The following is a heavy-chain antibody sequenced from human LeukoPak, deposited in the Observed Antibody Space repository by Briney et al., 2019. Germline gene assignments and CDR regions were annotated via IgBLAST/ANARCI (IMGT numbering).Heavy chain of an antibody. D-gene: IGHD1-26*01. CDR1: GYTFTSYD. CDR2: MNPNSGNT. V-gene: IGHV1-8*03. J-gene: IGHJ5*02. CDR3: ARVTSFSFPWEHLFDP. Sequence: ASVKVSCKASGYTFTSYDINWVRQATGQGLEWMGWMNPNSGNTGYAQKFQGRVTITRNTSISTAYMGLSSLRSEDTAVYYCARVTSFSFPWEHLFDPWGQGTLVTVSS.